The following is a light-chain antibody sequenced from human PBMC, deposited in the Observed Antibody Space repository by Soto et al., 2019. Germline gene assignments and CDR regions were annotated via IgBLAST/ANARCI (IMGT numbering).Light chain of an antibody. CDR3: SSYTSSSTLHYV. J-gene: IGLJ1*01. CDR1: SSDVGGYNY. V-gene: IGLV2-14*01. Sequence: QSVLTQPASVSGSPGQSITISCTGTSSDVGGYNYVSWYQQHPGKAPKLMIYEVSNRPSGVSNRFSGSKSGNTASLTISGLHAEDEADYYCSSYTSSSTLHYVFGTGTKVTVL. CDR2: EVS.